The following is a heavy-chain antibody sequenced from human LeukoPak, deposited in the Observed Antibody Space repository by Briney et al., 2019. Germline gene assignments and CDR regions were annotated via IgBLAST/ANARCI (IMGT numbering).Heavy chain of an antibody. V-gene: IGHV4-39*01. CDR3: ARHWGNYGALRGDY. CDR1: SGSISSSGYY. CDR2: IHYTGST. J-gene: IGHJ4*02. D-gene: IGHD4-17*01. Sequence: SETLSLTCTVSSGSISSSGYYWGWVRQPPGTGLEWFGSIHYTGSTYYNPSLKSRVTISVDTSRNQFSLNLSSVTAADTAVYYCARHWGNYGALRGDYWGQGTLVTVSS.